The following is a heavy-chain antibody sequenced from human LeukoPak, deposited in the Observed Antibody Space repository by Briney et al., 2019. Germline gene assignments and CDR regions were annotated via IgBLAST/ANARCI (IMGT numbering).Heavy chain of an antibody. J-gene: IGHJ4*02. CDR1: GGSISSYY. Sequence: SETLSLTCTVSGGSISSYYWSWIRQPPGKGLEWIGSIYYSGSTYYNPSLKSRVTISVDTSKNQFSLKLSPVTAADTAVYYCARDPAEVEGIAAAGSFDYWGQGTLVTVSS. D-gene: IGHD6-13*01. V-gene: IGHV4-39*07. CDR3: ARDPAEVEGIAAAGSFDY. CDR2: IYYSGST.